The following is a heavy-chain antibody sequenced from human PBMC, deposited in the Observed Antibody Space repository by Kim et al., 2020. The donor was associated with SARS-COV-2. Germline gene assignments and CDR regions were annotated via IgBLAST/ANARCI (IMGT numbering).Heavy chain of an antibody. V-gene: IGHV1-2*06. CDR1: GYTFTGYY. CDR2: INPNSGGT. J-gene: IGHJ6*03. CDR3: ARAAWGSGRGGYCMDV. Sequence: ASVKVSCKASGYTFTGYYMHWVRQAPGQGLEWMGRINPNSGGTNYAQKFQGRVTMTRDTSISTAYMELSRLRSDDTAVYYCARAAWGSGRGGYCMDVWGKGTTVTVSS. D-gene: IGHD6-19*01.